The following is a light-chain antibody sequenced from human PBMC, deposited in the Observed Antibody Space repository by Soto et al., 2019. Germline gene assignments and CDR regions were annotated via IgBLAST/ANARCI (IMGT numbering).Light chain of an antibody. CDR1: QSVSIY. CDR3: QQYYSYPRT. J-gene: IGKJ1*01. V-gene: IGKV1-39*01. Sequence: DIQMTQSPSSVSASVGDRVTITCRASQSVSIYLNWYQQKPGKAPNLLISAASSLHSGVPSRFSGSGSGTDFTLTISSLQPEDFATYYCQQYYSYPRTFGQGTKVDIK. CDR2: AAS.